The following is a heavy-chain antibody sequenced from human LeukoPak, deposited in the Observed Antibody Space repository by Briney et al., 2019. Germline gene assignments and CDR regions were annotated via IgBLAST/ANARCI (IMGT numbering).Heavy chain of an antibody. J-gene: IGHJ4*02. D-gene: IGHD5-12*01. V-gene: IGHV3-48*03. CDR1: GFTFSSYE. CDR3: ARGVYYSGYGNFDY. Sequence: QPGGSLRLSCAASGFTFSSYEMSWVRQAPGKGLEWVSYISSSGSTIYYAGSVKGRFTISRDNAKNSLYLQMNSLRAEDTAVYYCARGVYYSGYGNFDYWGQGTLVTVSS. CDR2: ISSSGSTI.